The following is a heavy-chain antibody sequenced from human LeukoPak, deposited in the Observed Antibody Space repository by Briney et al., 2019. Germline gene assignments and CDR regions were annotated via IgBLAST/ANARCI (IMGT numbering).Heavy chain of an antibody. D-gene: IGHD3-22*01. CDR2: ITDSGGST. V-gene: IGHV3-23*01. CDR1: GFTFSNHA. Sequence: GGSLRLSCVASGFTFSNHAMSWVRQAPGGGLAWVSAITDSGGSTYYSDSVKGRFTISRDNSKNTLYLQINTLRAEDTAIYYCAQGSSGSRPYYFDYWGQGTLGTVSS. J-gene: IGHJ4*02. CDR3: AQGSSGSRPYYFDY.